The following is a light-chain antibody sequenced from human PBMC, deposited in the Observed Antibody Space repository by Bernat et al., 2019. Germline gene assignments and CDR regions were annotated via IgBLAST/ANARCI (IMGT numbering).Light chain of an antibody. Sequence: QSALTQPASVSGSPGQSITISCTGTSGDVGGYNYVSWYQQHPGKAPKLMIHDVSDRPSGVSDRFSGSKSGNTASLTISGLQAEDEADYYCSSYSSTPAPYVFGTGTKVPVL. V-gene: IGLV2-14*03. J-gene: IGLJ1*01. CDR3: SSYSSTPAPYV. CDR1: SGDVGGYNY. CDR2: DVS.